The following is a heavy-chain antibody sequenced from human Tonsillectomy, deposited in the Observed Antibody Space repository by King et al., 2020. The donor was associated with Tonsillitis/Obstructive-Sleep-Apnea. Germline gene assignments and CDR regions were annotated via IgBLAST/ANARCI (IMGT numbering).Heavy chain of an antibody. CDR1: GYSFTSYW. CDR2: IYRGDSDT. Sequence: QLGQSGAEGKKPGESLTISCKGSGYSFTSYWIGWVRQMPGKGLEWMGIIYRGDSDTRYSPSFQGQGTIPADKSISTAYLQWSSLKASDTAMYYCARLEYSSSSGIDYWGQGTLVTVSS. V-gene: IGHV5-51*01. CDR3: ARLEYSSSSGIDY. D-gene: IGHD6-6*01. J-gene: IGHJ4*02.